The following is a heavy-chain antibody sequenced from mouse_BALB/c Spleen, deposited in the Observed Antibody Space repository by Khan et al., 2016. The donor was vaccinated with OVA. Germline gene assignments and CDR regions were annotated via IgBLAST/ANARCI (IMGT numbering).Heavy chain of an antibody. CDR2: INPGTGST. CDR3: AGGGYDVAMDY. CDR1: GYIFTSYW. V-gene: IGHV1-76*01. J-gene: IGHJ4*01. D-gene: IGHD2-14*01. Sequence: QVQLKESGAELVRPGASVKLSCKTSGYIFTSYWIHWVKQRPGQGLEWISRINPGTGSTYYNEKFKAKATLTADKSSSTAYMQLSSLKSEDSAVYFCAGGGYDVAMDYWGQGTSVTVSS.